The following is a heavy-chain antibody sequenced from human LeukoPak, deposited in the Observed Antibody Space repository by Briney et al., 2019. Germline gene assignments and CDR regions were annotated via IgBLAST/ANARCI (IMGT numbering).Heavy chain of an antibody. Sequence: SETLSLTCAVSGYSISSGYYWGWIRQPPGKVLEWIGSIYHGGSTYYNPSLKSRVTISVDTSKNQFSLKLSSVIAADTAVYYCARQGIVVVPAARVQYFQHWGQGTLVTVSS. CDR1: GYSISSGYY. V-gene: IGHV4-38-2*01. CDR2: IYHGGST. CDR3: ARQGIVVVPAARVQYFQH. D-gene: IGHD2-2*01. J-gene: IGHJ1*01.